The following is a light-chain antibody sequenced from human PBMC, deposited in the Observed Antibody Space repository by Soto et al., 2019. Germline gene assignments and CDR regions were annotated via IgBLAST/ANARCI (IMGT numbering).Light chain of an antibody. CDR2: GVS. CDR3: SSYTSNSTPLV. J-gene: IGLJ1*01. Sequence: QSALTQPASVSGAPGQSITISFTGTSSDVGGYNFVSWYQQHPGKAPKLMIYGVSDRPSGVSNRFSASKSGNTASLTISGLQAEDEADYYCSSYTSNSTPLVFGTGTKLTVL. CDR1: SSDVGGYNF. V-gene: IGLV2-14*01.